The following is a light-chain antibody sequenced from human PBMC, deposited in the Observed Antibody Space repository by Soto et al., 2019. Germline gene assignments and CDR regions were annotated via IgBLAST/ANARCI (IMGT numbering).Light chain of an antibody. CDR3: QQYGNSPLT. V-gene: IGKV3-20*01. Sequence: EIVLTQSPATLSLSPGERAILSCRASQSVSSSYVAWYQQKPGEAPRLLIYAASSRSAGNPDRFSGSGSGTEFTLTISSLEPEDVAVYYCQQYGNSPLTFGRGTEVEIK. CDR1: QSVSSSY. CDR2: AAS. J-gene: IGKJ4*01.